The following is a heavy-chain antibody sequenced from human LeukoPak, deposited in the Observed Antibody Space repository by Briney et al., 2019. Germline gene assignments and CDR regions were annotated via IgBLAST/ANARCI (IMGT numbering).Heavy chain of an antibody. D-gene: IGHD3-9*01. V-gene: IGHV3-33*01. Sequence: PGGSLRLSCAASGFTFSRYGMHWVRPAPGRGREGVAVIWNDGSNKYYADSVKGRFTIPRDNYKNTLYLQMNSLSADDTAVYYCARDLVPYYDILTGYVGAFDIWGQGTMVTVSS. CDR1: GFTFSRYG. J-gene: IGHJ3*02. CDR3: ARDLVPYYDILTGYVGAFDI. CDR2: IWNDGSNK.